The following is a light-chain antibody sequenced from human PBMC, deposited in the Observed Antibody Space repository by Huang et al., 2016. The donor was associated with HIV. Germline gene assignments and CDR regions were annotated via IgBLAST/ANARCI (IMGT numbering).Light chain of an antibody. Sequence: DIVMTQSPLSLVVTPGEPASISCRSSQNLLHRNGFNYLDWYLQKPGQSPQLLIYLASKRASGVPDRFSGSGSGTDFTLKISRVEAEDVGVFYCMQALQTPITFGQGTRLEIK. CDR3: MQALQTPIT. CDR1: QNLLHRNGFNY. V-gene: IGKV2-28*01. J-gene: IGKJ5*01. CDR2: LAS.